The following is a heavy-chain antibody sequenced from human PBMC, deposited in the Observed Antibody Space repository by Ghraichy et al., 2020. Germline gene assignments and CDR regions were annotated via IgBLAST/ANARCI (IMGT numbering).Heavy chain of an antibody. Sequence: GGSLRLSCAASGFSFISYRMNWVRRAPGGGLEWVASISSRSSQIYYAESVKGRFTISRDNAKNSVSLQMNSLRVEDSAIYFCARAQQRGYNPNYYYFGMDVWGQGTTVTVSS. V-gene: IGHV3-21*01. D-gene: IGHD3-22*01. CDR1: GFSFISYR. CDR2: ISSRSSQI. J-gene: IGHJ6*02. CDR3: ARAQQRGYNPNYYYFGMDV.